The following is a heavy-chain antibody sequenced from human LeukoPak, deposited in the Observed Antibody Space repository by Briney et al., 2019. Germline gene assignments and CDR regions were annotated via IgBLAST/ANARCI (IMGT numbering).Heavy chain of an antibody. D-gene: IGHD6-19*01. CDR1: GFTFSSYD. CDR2: IGTAGDT. J-gene: IGHJ4*02. Sequence: GGSLRLSCAASGFTFSSYDMHWVRQPTGKGLEWVSAIGTAGDTYYSDSVKGRFTISRENAKNSLYLQMNSLRAEDTAVYYCAIAVAGTAFDYWGQGTLVTVSS. CDR3: AIAVAGTAFDY. V-gene: IGHV3-13*01.